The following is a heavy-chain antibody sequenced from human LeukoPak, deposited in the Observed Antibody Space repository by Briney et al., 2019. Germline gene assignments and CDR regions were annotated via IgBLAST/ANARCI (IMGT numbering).Heavy chain of an antibody. CDR2: ISGSGGST. J-gene: IGHJ4*02. CDR1: GFTFSSYA. Sequence: GGSLRLSCAASGFTFSSYAVSWVRPAPGKGLEWVSSISGSGGSTYSADSVKGRFTISRDNSKNTLYLQMNSLRAEDTALYYCAKDRSCANDICHGDFDYWGQGTLVTVSS. V-gene: IGHV3-23*01. D-gene: IGHD2-8*01. CDR3: AKDRSCANDICHGDFDY.